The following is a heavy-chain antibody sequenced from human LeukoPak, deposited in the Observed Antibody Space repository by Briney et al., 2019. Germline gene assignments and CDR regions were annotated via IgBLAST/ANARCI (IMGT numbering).Heavy chain of an antibody. CDR2: ISSSSSYI. CDR3: ARDPGGYCGGDCYPS. CDR1: GFTFSSYS. V-gene: IGHV3-21*01. J-gene: IGHJ4*02. Sequence: GGSLRLSCAASGFTFSSYSMNWVRQAPGKGLEWVSSISSSSSYIYYPDSVKGRFTISRDNAKNSLYLQMNSLRAEDTAVYYCARDPGGYCGGDCYPSWGQGTLVTVSS. D-gene: IGHD2-21*02.